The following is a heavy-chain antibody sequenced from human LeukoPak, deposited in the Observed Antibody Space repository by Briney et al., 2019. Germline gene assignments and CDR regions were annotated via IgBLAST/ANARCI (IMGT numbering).Heavy chain of an antibody. CDR1: GFTFGSYW. CDR2: IKQDGSEK. CDR3: ARDRRRGPRGDFFDY. V-gene: IGHV3-7*01. J-gene: IGHJ4*02. Sequence: PGGSLRLSCAASGFTFGSYWMSWVRQAPGKGLEWVANIKQDGSEKYYVDSVKGRFTISRDNAKNSLYLQMNSLRAEDTAVYYCARDRRRGPRGDFFDYWGQGTLVTVSS. D-gene: IGHD3-16*01.